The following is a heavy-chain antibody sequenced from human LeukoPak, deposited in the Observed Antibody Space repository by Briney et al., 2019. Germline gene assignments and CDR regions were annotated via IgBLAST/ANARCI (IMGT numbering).Heavy chain of an antibody. CDR1: GFAFSSYW. V-gene: IGHV3-74*01. D-gene: IGHD6-13*01. J-gene: IGHJ4*02. Sequence: GGSLRLSCAASGFAFSSYWMHWVRQAPGKGLVWVSRINSDGSTTSYADSVKGRFTISRDNAKNTLYLQMNSLRAEDTAVYHCSRGLYSSTLGYWGQGTLVTVSS. CDR2: INSDGSTT. CDR3: SRGLYSSTLGY.